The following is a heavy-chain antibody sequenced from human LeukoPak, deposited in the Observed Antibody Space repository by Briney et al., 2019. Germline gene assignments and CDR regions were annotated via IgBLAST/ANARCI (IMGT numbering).Heavy chain of an antibody. CDR2: ISYDGSKK. J-gene: IGHJ4*02. CDR3: ARDSSYYDFWSGYFDY. V-gene: IGHV3-30-3*01. CDR1: GFTFSSYA. D-gene: IGHD3-3*01. Sequence: GGSLRLSCAASGFTFSSYAMHWVRQAPGKGLEWVAVISYDGSKKYYADSVKGRFTISRDNSKNTLYLQMNSLRAEDTAVYYCARDSSYYDFWSGYFDYWGQGTLVTVSS.